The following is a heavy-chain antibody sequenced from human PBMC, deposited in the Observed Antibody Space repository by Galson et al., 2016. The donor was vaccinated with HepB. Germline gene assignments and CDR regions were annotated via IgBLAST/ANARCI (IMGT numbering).Heavy chain of an antibody. CDR1: GFTVSNNY. J-gene: IGHJ5*02. Sequence: SLRLSCAASGFTVSNNYMTWVRQAPGKGLEWVSTIYSGGSTFYTDSGQGRFTIYRHNSKHTRYLQMDTLRPEDTAVNYCARDPGISGTTWGQGILVTVSS. CDR3: ARDPGISGTT. CDR2: IYSGGST. D-gene: IGHD1-7*01. V-gene: IGHV3-53*04.